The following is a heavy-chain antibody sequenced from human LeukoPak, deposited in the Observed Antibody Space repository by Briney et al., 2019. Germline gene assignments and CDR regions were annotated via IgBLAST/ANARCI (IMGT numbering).Heavy chain of an antibody. Sequence: PSETLSLTCAVYGGSFSGYYWSWIRQPPGKGLEWIGEINHSGSTNYNPSLKSRVTMSVDTSKNQFSLKLSSVTAADTAVYYCARELLPGVGNWFDPWGQGTLVTVSS. J-gene: IGHJ5*02. CDR2: INHSGST. CDR3: ARELLPGVGNWFDP. D-gene: IGHD1-14*01. V-gene: IGHV4-34*01. CDR1: GGSFSGYY.